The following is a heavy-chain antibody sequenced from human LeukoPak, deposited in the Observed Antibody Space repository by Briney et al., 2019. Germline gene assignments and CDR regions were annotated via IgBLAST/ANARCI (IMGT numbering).Heavy chain of an antibody. J-gene: IGHJ4*02. D-gene: IGHD3-22*01. CDR3: ARDSLPYYDSSGYNYFDY. Sequence: GGSLRLSCAASGFTFSDYYMSWIRQAPGKGLEWVSYISSSGSTIYYADSVKGRFTISRDNAKNSLYLQMNSLRAEDTAMYYCARDSLPYYDSSGYNYFDYWGQETLVTVSS. V-gene: IGHV3-11*01. CDR1: GFTFSDYY. CDR2: ISSSGSTI.